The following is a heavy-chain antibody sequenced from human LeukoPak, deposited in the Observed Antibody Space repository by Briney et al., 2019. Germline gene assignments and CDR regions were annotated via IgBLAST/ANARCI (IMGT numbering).Heavy chain of an antibody. D-gene: IGHD3-22*01. CDR3: ARAFDSSGYYYCYFDY. Sequence: ASVKVSCKASGYTFTSYGISWVRQAPGQGLELMGWISAYNGNTNYAQKLQGRVTMTTDTSTSTAYMELRSLRSDDTAVYYCARAFDSSGYYYCYFDYWGQGTLVTVSS. CDR2: ISAYNGNT. CDR1: GYTFTSYG. V-gene: IGHV1-18*01. J-gene: IGHJ4*02.